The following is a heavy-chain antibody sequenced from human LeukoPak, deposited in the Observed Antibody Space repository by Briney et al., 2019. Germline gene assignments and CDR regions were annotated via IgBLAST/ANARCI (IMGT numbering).Heavy chain of an antibody. D-gene: IGHD5-12*01. V-gene: IGHV4-4*02. Sequence: PSETLSLTCAVSGGSISSSNWWSWVRQPPGKGLEWTGEIYHSGSTNYNPSLKSRVTISVDKSKNQFSLKLSSVTAADTAVYYCARDRYSGYVLDTFDIWGQGTMVTVSS. CDR1: GGSISSSNW. CDR2: IYHSGST. CDR3: ARDRYSGYVLDTFDI. J-gene: IGHJ3*02.